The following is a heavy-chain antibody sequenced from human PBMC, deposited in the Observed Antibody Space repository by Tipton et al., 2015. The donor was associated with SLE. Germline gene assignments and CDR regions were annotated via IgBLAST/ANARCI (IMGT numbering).Heavy chain of an antibody. D-gene: IGHD3-3*01. V-gene: IGHV4-34*01. CDR1: GGSFSGYY. Sequence: LRLSCAVYGGSFSGYYWSWIRQPPGKGLEWIGEINHSGSTNYNPSLKSRVTISVDTSKNQFSLKLSSVTAADTAVYYCARSRYYDLLYYFDYWGQGTLVTVSS. CDR2: INHSGST. J-gene: IGHJ4*02. CDR3: ARSRYYDLLYYFDY.